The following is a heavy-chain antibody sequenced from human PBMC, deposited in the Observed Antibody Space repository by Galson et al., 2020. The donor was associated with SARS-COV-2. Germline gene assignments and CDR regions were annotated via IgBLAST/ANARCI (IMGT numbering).Heavy chain of an antibody. Sequence: SETLSLTCPVSGGSISSSSYYWGWIRQPPGKGLEWIGSIYYSGSTYYNPSLKSRVTISVDTSKNQFSLKLSSVTAADTAVYYCAREVEQLGYYYGMDVWGQGTTVTVSS. V-gene: IGHV4-39*07. CDR1: GGSISSSSYY. CDR3: AREVEQLGYYYGMDV. CDR2: IYYSGST. D-gene: IGHD6-6*01. J-gene: IGHJ6*02.